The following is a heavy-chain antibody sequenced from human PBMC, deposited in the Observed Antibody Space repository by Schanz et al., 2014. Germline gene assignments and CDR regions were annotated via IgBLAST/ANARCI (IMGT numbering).Heavy chain of an antibody. D-gene: IGHD4-17*01. J-gene: IGHJ6*03. Sequence: QVQLVQSGAEVKKPGASVRLSCEASGYTFTSYDINWVRQAPGQGLEWMGWMNPNSGNTGYAQKFQGRVTMTRHTSISTAYMELSSLRSEDTAVYYCARGPVTVGPYHYYMDVWGKGTTVTVSS. CDR2: MNPNSGNT. V-gene: IGHV1-8*02. CDR1: GYTFTSYD. CDR3: ARGPVTVGPYHYYMDV.